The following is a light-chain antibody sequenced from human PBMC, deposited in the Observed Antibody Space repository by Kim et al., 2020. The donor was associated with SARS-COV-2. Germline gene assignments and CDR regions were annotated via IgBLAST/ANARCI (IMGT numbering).Light chain of an antibody. CDR2: YDS. CDR1: NIGSKS. CDR3: EVWDSSSDHV. J-gene: IGLJ1*01. V-gene: IGLV3-21*04. Sequence: VAPRRTARITCGGNNIGSKSVPWYQQKPGQAPVLVIYYDSARPSGIPERFSGSNSGNTATLTISRVEAGDEADYYCEVWDSSSDHVFGTGTKVTVL.